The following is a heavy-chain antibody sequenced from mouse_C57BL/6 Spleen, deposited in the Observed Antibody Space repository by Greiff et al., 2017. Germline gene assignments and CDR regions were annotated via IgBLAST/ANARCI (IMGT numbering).Heavy chain of an antibody. D-gene: IGHD2-1*01. CDR3: ARLNYYGAMDY. Sequence: VQLQQSGPELVKPGASVKISCKASGYTFTDYYMNWVKQSHGKSLEWIGDINPNNGGTSYNQKFKGKATLTVDKSSSTAYMELRSLTSEDSAVYYCARLNYYGAMDYWGQGTSVTVSS. V-gene: IGHV1-26*01. CDR1: GYTFTDYY. J-gene: IGHJ4*01. CDR2: INPNNGGT.